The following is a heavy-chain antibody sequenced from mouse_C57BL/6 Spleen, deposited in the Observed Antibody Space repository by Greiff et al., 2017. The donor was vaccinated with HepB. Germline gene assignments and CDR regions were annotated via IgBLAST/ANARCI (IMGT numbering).Heavy chain of an antibody. CDR1: GYSFTDYN. CDR3: ALITTVVEDWYFDV. J-gene: IGHJ1*03. D-gene: IGHD1-1*01. CDR2: INPNYGTT. V-gene: IGHV1-39*01. Sequence: VQLQQSGPELVKPGASVKISCKASGYSFTDYNMNWVKQSNGKSLEWIGVINPNYGTTSYNQKFKGKATLTVDQSSSTAYMQLNSLTSEDSAVYYCALITTVVEDWYFDVWGTGTTVTVSS.